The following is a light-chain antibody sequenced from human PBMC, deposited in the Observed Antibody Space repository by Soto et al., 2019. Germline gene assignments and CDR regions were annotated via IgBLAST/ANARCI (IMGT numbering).Light chain of an antibody. CDR1: QSLSSNY. CDR2: GTS. J-gene: IGKJ2*01. V-gene: IGKV3-20*01. Sequence: EIVLTQSPGTLSLSPGERATFSCRASQSLSSNYLTWYQHKPGQAPRLLIYGTSSRATGIPDRCSGSGSGTEFTLTISRLEPEAFAVYFCQHFVSSPPRYNFGQGTKLEIK. CDR3: QHFVSSPPRYN.